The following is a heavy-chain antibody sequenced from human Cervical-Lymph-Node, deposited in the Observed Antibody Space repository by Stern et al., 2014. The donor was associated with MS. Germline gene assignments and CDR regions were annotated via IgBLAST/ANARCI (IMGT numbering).Heavy chain of an antibody. D-gene: IGHD3-16*01. Sequence: QVQLVQSGAEVKKPGASVKVSCKATGYTFTDYAMHWVRQAPGQRLEWMGGINTGFGQTKYSQKFPGRVALTRDTSPSTAYLELSSLRSEDTAVYYCAATPPLRPPFDPWGQGTLVIVSS. J-gene: IGHJ5*02. CDR2: INTGFGQT. CDR1: GYTFTDYA. V-gene: IGHV1-3*04. CDR3: AATPPLRPPFDP.